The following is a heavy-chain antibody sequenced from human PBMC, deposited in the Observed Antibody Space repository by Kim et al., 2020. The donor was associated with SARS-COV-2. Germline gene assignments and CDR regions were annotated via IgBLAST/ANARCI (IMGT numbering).Heavy chain of an antibody. D-gene: IGHD3-10*01. V-gene: IGHV4-59*09. J-gene: IGHJ6*02. Sequence: SRVTISVDTSKNQFSLRLSSVTAADTAVYYCARGGPMVRGAGYYYYGMDVWGQGTTVTVSS. CDR3: ARGGPMVRGAGYYYYGMDV.